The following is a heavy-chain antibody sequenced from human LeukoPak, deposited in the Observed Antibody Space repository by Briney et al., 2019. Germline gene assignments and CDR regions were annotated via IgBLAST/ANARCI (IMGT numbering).Heavy chain of an antibody. CDR2: ISSNGGST. V-gene: IGHV3-64*01. Sequence: GRSLRLSCAASGFTFSSYAMHWVRQAPGKGLEYVSAISSNGGSTYYANSVKGRFTISRDNSKNTLYLQMGSLRAEDMAVYYCARGAIGYCSSTSCYVYYYYYYMDVWGKGTTVTVSS. CDR1: GFTFSSYA. J-gene: IGHJ6*03. CDR3: ARGAIGYCSSTSCYVYYYYYYMDV. D-gene: IGHD2-2*01.